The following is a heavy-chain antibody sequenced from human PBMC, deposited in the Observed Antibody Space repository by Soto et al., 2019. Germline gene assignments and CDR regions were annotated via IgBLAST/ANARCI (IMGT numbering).Heavy chain of an antibody. V-gene: IGHV4-30-4*01. J-gene: IGHJ4*02. CDR3: AIFRNMVRGVATFVD. D-gene: IGHD3-10*01. CDR2: IHYSGST. CDR1: GGSISSGDYY. Sequence: SETLSLTCTVSGGSISSGDYYWSWIRQPPGKGLEWIGYIHYSGSTNYNPSLKSRVTISVDTSKNQFSLKLSSVTAAATAVYYCAIFRNMVRGVATFVDWGQGTLVTVDS.